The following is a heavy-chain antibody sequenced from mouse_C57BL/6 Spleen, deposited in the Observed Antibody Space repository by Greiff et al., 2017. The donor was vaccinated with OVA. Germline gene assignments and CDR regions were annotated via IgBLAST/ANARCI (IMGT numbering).Heavy chain of an antibody. J-gene: IGHJ2*01. V-gene: IGHV1-42*01. CDR2: INPSTGGT. Sequence: VQLKESGPELVKPGASVKISCKASGYSFTGYYMNWVKQSPEKSLEWIGEINPSTGGTTYNQKFKAKATLTVDKSSSTAYMQLKSLTSEDSAVYYCARSPGYFDYWGQGTTLTVSS. CDR3: ARSPGYFDY. CDR1: GYSFTGYY.